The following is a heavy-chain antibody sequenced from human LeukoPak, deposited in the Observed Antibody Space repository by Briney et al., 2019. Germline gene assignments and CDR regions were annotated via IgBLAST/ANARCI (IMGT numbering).Heavy chain of an antibody. CDR2: IYYSGST. CDR3: ASDRVPNYYYYGMDV. J-gene: IGHJ6*02. CDR1: GGSISSYY. Sequence: SETLSLTCTVSGGSISSYYWSWIRQPPGKGLEWIGYIYYSGSTNYNPSLKSRVTISVDTSKNQFSLKLSSVTAADTAVYYCASDRVPNYYYYGMDVWGQGTTVTVSS. V-gene: IGHV4-59*01. D-gene: IGHD3-10*01.